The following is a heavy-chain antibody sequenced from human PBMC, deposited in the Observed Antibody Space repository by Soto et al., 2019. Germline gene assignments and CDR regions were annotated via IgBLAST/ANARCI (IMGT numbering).Heavy chain of an antibody. Sequence: QVQLQESGPGLVKPSETLSLTCAVSGGSVSSGSYYWSWIRQPPGKGPEWIGSFYSSGSTSYNPSLESRVTISVDTSKNQFSLKLSSVTAVDTAVYYCARTNDFWSGTLRHVALDIWGQGTTVTVSS. J-gene: IGHJ3*02. D-gene: IGHD3-3*01. V-gene: IGHV4-61*01. CDR2: FYSSGST. CDR3: ARTNDFWSGTLRHVALDI. CDR1: GGSVSSGSYY.